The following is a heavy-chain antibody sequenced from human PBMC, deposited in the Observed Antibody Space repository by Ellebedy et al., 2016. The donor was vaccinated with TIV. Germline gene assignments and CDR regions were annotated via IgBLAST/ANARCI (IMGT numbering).Heavy chain of an antibody. CDR2: IYYSGST. CDR1: GGSISSGGYY. CDR3: ARDEVCGGGSCYYGMDV. D-gene: IGHD2-15*01. J-gene: IGHJ6*02. V-gene: IGHV4-31*03. Sequence: SETLSLTXTVSGGSISSGGYYWSWIRQHPGKGLEWIGYIYYSGSTYYNPSLKSRVTISVDTSKNQFSLKLSSVTAADTAVYYCARDEVCGGGSCYYGMDVWGQGTTVTVSS.